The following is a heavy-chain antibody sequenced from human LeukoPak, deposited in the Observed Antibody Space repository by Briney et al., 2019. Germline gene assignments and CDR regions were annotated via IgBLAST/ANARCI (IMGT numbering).Heavy chain of an antibody. V-gene: IGHV3-23*01. D-gene: IGHD3-9*01. CDR1: GFTFSSYA. CDR3: AIATTISNFDY. J-gene: IGHJ4*02. CDR2: ISGSGGST. Sequence: PGGSLRLSCAASGFTFSSYAMTWVRQAPGKGLEWVSAISGSGGSTYYADSVKGRFTISRDNAKNSLYLQMNSLRAEDTAVYYCAIATTISNFDYWGQGTLVTVSS.